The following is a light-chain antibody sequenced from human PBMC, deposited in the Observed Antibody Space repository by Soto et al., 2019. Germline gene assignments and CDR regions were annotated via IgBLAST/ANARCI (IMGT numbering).Light chain of an antibody. J-gene: IGLJ1*01. CDR1: SSDIGAYNF. Sequence: QSALTQPASVSGSPGQSITISCTGTSSDIGAYNFVSWYQQHPGKAPKLILYEVSNRPSGVSNRFSGSKSGNTASLTISGLQAEDEADYYCSSHRSSDNYVFGTGTKVTVL. V-gene: IGLV2-14*01. CDR2: EVS. CDR3: SSHRSSDNYV.